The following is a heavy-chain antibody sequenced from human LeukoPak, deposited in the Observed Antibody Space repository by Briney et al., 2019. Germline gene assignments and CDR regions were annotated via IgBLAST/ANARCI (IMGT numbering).Heavy chain of an antibody. V-gene: IGHV4-39*07. D-gene: IGHD4-17*01. CDR2: IYYSGST. CDR1: GGSISSSSYY. Sequence: SETLSLTCTVSGGSISSSSYYWGWIRQPPGKGLEWIGSIYYSGSTYYNPSLKSRVTISVDTSKNQFSLELKSMTPEDTAVYYCARAGYGDYVDYFDYWGQGTLVTVSS. J-gene: IGHJ4*02. CDR3: ARAGYGDYVDYFDY.